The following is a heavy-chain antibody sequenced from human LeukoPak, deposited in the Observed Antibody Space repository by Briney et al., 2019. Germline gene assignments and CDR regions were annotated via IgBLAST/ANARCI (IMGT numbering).Heavy chain of an antibody. CDR1: GYTFTNYD. V-gene: IGHV1-8*01. J-gene: IGHJ4*02. CDR3: ARYFYYDYVWGSYGYFDY. CDR2: MNPNNGNA. Sequence: ASVKVSCKASGYTFTNYDINWVRQATGQGLEWMGWMNPNNGNAGYAQKFQDKVTMTRDTSISTAYMELSRLRSDDTAVYYCARYFYYDYVWGSYGYFDYWGQGTLVTVSS. D-gene: IGHD3-16*01.